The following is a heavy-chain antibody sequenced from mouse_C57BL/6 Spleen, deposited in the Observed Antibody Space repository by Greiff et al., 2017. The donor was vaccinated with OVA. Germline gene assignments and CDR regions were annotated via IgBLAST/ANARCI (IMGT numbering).Heavy chain of an antibody. CDR2: IYPGNSDT. CDR3: TRARGTRVFDV. D-gene: IGHD3-3*01. CDR1: GYTFTSYW. Sequence: EVQLQQSGTVLARPGASVKMSCKTSGYTFTSYWMHWVKQRPGQGLEWIGAIYPGNSDTSYNQKFKGKAKLTAVTSARNASLELSSLTTEDSAVFKCTRARGTRVFDVWGTGTTVTVSS. J-gene: IGHJ1*03. V-gene: IGHV1-5*01.